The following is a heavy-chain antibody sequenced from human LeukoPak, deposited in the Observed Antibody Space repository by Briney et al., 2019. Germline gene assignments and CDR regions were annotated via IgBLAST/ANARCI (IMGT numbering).Heavy chain of an antibody. V-gene: IGHV3-21*01. CDR2: ISSSSSYI. CDR1: GFTFSSYS. Sequence: GRSLRLSCAASGFTFSSYSMNWVRQAPGKGLEWVSSISSSSSYIYYADSVKGRFTISRDNAKKSLYLQMNSLRVEDTAVYYCARAYSERYGLGYYYMDVWGKGTTVTVSS. J-gene: IGHJ6*03. CDR3: ARAYSERYGLGYYYMDV. D-gene: IGHD1-26*01.